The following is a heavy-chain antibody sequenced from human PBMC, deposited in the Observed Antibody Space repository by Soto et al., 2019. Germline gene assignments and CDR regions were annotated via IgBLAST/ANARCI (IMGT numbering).Heavy chain of an antibody. CDR2: ISNNGAHT. CDR3: AKDLAIFGVVTTYGMDV. Sequence: GGSLRLSCAASGFTFSNYEMHWVRQAPGKGLEYVSGISNNGAHTDYAKSVKGRFTISRDNSENTLYLQMGSLRAEDTAVYYCAKDLAIFGVVTTYGMDVWGQGTTVTVSS. CDR1: GFTFSNYE. D-gene: IGHD3-3*01. V-gene: IGHV3-64*01. J-gene: IGHJ6*02.